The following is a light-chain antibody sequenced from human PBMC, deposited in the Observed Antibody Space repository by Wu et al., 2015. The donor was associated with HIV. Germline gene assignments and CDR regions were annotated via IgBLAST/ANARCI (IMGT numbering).Light chain of an antibody. CDR3: QQYGSSPQT. J-gene: IGKJ1*01. CDR2: DSA. Sequence: DILLTQSPATLSLSPGERATLSCRASQSVNWYLAWFQQKPGQVPRLLIYDSANRATGIPGRFSGSGSGTDFTLTINRLEPEDFAVYYCQQYGSSPQTFGQGTKVEIK. V-gene: IGKV3-20*01. CDR1: QSVNWY.